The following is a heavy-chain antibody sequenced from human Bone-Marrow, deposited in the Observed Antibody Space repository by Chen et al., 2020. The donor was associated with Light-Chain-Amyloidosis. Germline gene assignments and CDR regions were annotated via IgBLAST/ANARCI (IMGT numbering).Heavy chain of an antibody. Sequence: QVQMVRSGAEVKEPGASIKVSCKTSGYTFTDFYIHWVRQAPGQGLEWMAWINPDTGGTRYAQKFQGWITVTRETSTRTVYMELSRLRSGDTAVYYCAKDSEIRGLIYAMNVWGQGTTVNVSS. CDR1: GYTFTDFY. CDR2: INPDTGGT. J-gene: IGHJ6*02. V-gene: IGHV1-2*04. CDR3: AKDSEIRGLIYAMNV. D-gene: IGHD3-10*01.